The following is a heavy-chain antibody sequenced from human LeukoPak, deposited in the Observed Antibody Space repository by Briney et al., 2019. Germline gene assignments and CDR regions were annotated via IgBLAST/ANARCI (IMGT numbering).Heavy chain of an antibody. CDR2: IRSTANGYAT. D-gene: IGHD3-10*01. CDR3: TGNYYGSGSYADFDY. V-gene: IGHV3-73*01. CDR1: GFTFSSYE. Sequence: GGSLRLSCAASGFTFSSYEMNWVRQASGKGLEWVGRIRSTANGYATAYAASVKGRFTISRDDSKNTAYLQMDSLKTEDTAVYYCTGNYYGSGSYADFDYWGQGTLVTVSS. J-gene: IGHJ4*02.